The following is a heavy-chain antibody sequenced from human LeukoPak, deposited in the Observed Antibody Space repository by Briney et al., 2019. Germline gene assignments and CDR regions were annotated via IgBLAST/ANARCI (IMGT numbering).Heavy chain of an antibody. CDR1: GGSISSYY. D-gene: IGHD3-10*01. Sequence: PSETLSLTCTVSGGSISSYYWSWIRQPLGKGLEWIGYIYYSGSTNYNPSLKSRVTISVDTSKSQFSLKLSSVTAADTAIYYCARGGYYGSGNDFRFDPWGQGTLVTVSS. V-gene: IGHV4-59*01. J-gene: IGHJ5*02. CDR2: IYYSGST. CDR3: ARGGYYGSGNDFRFDP.